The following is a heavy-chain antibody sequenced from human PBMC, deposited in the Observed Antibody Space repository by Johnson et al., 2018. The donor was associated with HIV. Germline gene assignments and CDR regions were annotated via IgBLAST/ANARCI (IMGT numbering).Heavy chain of an antibody. J-gene: IGHJ3*01. CDR1: GFFFDDYG. D-gene: IGHD2-21*01. CDR2: INWNGGST. Sequence: VQLVESGGGLERPGGSLRLSCAASGFFFDDYGMTWVRQPPGRGLEWVSGINWNGGSTGYTDSVKGRFTISRDNAKNSLYLQMNSLRVEDTAVYYCARDPITPYERGPDAFDVWGQGTVVTVSS. V-gene: IGHV3-20*04. CDR3: ARDPITPYERGPDAFDV.